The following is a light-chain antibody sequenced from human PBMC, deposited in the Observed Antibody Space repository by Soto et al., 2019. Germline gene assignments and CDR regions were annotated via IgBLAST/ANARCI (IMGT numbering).Light chain of an antibody. CDR1: QSAGRN. CDR3: QQYGISGT. V-gene: IGKV3-20*01. J-gene: IGKJ1*01. Sequence: EIVITQSPATLSVSPGERATLSCRASQSAGRNLAWYQQKPGQAPRLLIYGASNRATGIPDRFSGSGSGTDFTLTISRLEPEDFAVYYCQQYGISGTFGQGTKVDIK. CDR2: GAS.